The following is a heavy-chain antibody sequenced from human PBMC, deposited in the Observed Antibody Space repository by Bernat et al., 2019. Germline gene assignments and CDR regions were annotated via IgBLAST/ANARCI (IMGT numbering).Heavy chain of an antibody. D-gene: IGHD1-26*01. CDR3: ARNRGVGGSYPGDY. CDR2: ISSSSSTI. Sequence: EVQLVESGGGLVQPGGSLRLSCAASGFTFSSYSMNWVRQAPGKGLEWVSYISSSSSTIYYADSVKGRFTISRDNAKNSLYLQMNSLRDEDTAVYYCARNRGVGGSYPGDYWGQGTLVTVSS. J-gene: IGHJ4*02. CDR1: GFTFSSYS. V-gene: IGHV3-48*02.